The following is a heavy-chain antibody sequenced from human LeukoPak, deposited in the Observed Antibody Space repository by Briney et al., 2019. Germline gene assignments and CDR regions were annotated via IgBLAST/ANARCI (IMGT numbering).Heavy chain of an antibody. CDR3: ARLRYFDWSFDY. Sequence: GGSQRLSCAASGFTFSSYWMSWVRQAPGKGLEWVANIKQDGSEKYYVDSVKGRFTISRDNAKNSLYLQMNSLRAEDTAVHYCARLRYFDWSFDYWGQGTLVTVSS. CDR1: GFTFSSYW. V-gene: IGHV3-7*01. CDR2: IKQDGSEK. J-gene: IGHJ4*02. D-gene: IGHD3-9*01.